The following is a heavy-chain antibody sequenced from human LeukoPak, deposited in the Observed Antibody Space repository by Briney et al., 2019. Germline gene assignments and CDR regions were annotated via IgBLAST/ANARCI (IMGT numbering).Heavy chain of an antibody. Sequence: GGSLRLSCAASGFTFSSYSMNWVRQAPGKGLEWVSYISSSSSTIYYADSVKGRFTISRDNAKNSLYLQMNSLRAEDTAVYYCARAYWSHYFDYWGQGTLVTVSS. V-gene: IGHV3-48*04. CDR1: GFTFSSYS. D-gene: IGHD2-15*01. CDR3: ARAYWSHYFDY. J-gene: IGHJ4*02. CDR2: ISSSSSTI.